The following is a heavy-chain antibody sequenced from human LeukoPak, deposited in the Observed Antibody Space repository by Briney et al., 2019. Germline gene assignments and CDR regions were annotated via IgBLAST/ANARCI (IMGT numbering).Heavy chain of an antibody. CDR1: GGSISSSSYC. Sequence: SETLSLTCTVSGGSISSSSYCWGWIRQPPGKGLEWIGSIYYSGSTYYNPSLKSRVTISVDTSKNQFSLKLSSVTAADTAVYYCATEVVPAAIWRESDYVLFDYWGQGTLVTVSS. V-gene: IGHV4-39*07. CDR2: IYYSGST. CDR3: ATEVVPAAIWRESDYVLFDY. D-gene: IGHD2-2*01. J-gene: IGHJ4*02.